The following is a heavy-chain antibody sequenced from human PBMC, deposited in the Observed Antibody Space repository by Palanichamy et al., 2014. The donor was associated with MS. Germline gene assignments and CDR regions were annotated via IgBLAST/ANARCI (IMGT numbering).Heavy chain of an antibody. CDR2: ISTSGGTT. CDR1: GFTFSDYA. V-gene: IGHV3-23*01. J-gene: IGHJ4*02. D-gene: IGHD1-1*01. CDR3: AKDREKWSLPTTFDY. Sequence: EVVLLESGGGLVQPGGSLRLSCAASGFTFSDYAMNWVRQAPGKGLEWVSAISTSGGTTYYADSVKGRFTVSRDNSKKTLYLQMNSLRGEDTAVYYCAKDREKWSLPTTFDYWGQGTLVPVSS.